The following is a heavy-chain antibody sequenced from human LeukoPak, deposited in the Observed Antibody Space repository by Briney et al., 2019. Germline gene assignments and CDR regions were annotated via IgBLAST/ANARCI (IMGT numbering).Heavy chain of an antibody. CDR1: GYTFTDHG. CDR2: IWFDGSQE. CDR3: ARDLAAARLDF. J-gene: IGHJ4*02. D-gene: IGHD6-6*01. Sequence: GRSLRLSCAASGYTFTDHGMHWVRQAPGKGLEWVANIWFDGSQEYYADTVKGRFTISRDISKSTLYLQMSSLRDEDTAVYYCARDLAAARLDFRGQGTLVTVSS. V-gene: IGHV3-33*01.